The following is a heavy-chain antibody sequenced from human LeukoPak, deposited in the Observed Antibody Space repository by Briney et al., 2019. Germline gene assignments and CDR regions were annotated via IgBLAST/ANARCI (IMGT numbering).Heavy chain of an antibody. CDR3: AKVLRFLDEPLDY. CDR1: GFTFSSYA. J-gene: IGHJ4*02. D-gene: IGHD3-3*01. Sequence: GGSLRLSCAASGFTFSSYAMSWVRQAPGKGLEWVSAISGSGGSTYYADSVKGRFTISRDNSKNTLYPQMNSLRAEDTAVYYCAKVLRFLDEPLDYWGQGTLVTVSS. V-gene: IGHV3-23*01. CDR2: ISGSGGST.